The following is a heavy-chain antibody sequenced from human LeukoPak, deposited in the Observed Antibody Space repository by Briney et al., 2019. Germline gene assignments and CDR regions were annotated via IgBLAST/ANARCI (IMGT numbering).Heavy chain of an antibody. CDR1: GFTVNSNH. CDR2: LYSGGSA. Sequence: GGSLRLSCAASGFTVNSNHMGWVRQAPGKGLEWVSVLYSGGSAYYADSVNDRFAIPGDNYKNTLYLQMNSLRAEDTAVYYCARGRSSTPFFDCWGQGTLVTVSS. V-gene: IGHV3-66*01. D-gene: IGHD2-2*01. CDR3: ARGRSSTPFFDC. J-gene: IGHJ4*02.